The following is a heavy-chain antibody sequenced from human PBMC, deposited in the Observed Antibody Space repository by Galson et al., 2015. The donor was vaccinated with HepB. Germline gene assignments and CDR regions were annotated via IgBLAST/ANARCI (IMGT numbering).Heavy chain of an antibody. V-gene: IGHV4-39*01. J-gene: IGHJ4*02. CDR2: IYYGGSGTT. CDR1: GGSIVSSSHY. D-gene: IGHD2-2*01. Sequence: SETLSLTCTVSGGSIVSSSHYWGWIRQPPGKGLEWIGRIYYGGSGTTLYNPSLKSRVTISVDPSKNQFSLELRSATAADTAVYYCARPRYCSSATCTAAFDYWGQGTLVTVSS. CDR3: ARPRYCSSATCTAAFDY.